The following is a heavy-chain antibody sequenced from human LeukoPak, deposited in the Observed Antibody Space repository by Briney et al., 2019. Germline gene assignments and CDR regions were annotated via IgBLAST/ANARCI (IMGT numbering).Heavy chain of an antibody. CDR2: ISSSGSTI. CDR1: GFTFSSYE. Sequence: GGSLRLSCAASGFTFSSYEMNWVRQAPGKGLEWVSYISSSGSTIYYADSVKGRFTISRDNSKNTLYLQMNSLRAEDTAVYYCAKDFIVVVPAATFDYWGQGTLVTVSS. CDR3: AKDFIVVVPAATFDY. J-gene: IGHJ4*02. D-gene: IGHD2-2*01. V-gene: IGHV3-48*03.